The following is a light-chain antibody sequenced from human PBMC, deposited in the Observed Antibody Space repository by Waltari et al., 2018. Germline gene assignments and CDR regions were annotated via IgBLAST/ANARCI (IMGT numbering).Light chain of an antibody. CDR2: EVT. CDR3: SSYAGSNKYVL. CDR1: SSDVGGYNS. Sequence: QSALTQPPSASGSPGQSVTISCTGTSSDVGGYNSVSWYQQHPGKAPKLMIYEVTKRPSGVPGRFSGSKSGNTASLTVSGLQAEDEAGYYCSSYAGSNKYVLFGGGTKLTVL. V-gene: IGLV2-8*01. J-gene: IGLJ2*01.